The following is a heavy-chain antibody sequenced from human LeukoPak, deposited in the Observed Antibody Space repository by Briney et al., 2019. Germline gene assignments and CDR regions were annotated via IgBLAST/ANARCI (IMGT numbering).Heavy chain of an antibody. CDR3: AREARVYDGSGYYHDS. CDR2: IFSSGSA. J-gene: IGHJ4*02. Sequence: SETLSLTCTVSGGSISSYYWSWIRQPAGKGLEWIGRIFSSGSADYNPSLQSRVTISVDTSKNQLFLRLSSVTAADTAVYYCAREARVYDGSGYYHDSWGQGTLVTVSS. V-gene: IGHV4-4*07. D-gene: IGHD3-22*01. CDR1: GGSISSYY.